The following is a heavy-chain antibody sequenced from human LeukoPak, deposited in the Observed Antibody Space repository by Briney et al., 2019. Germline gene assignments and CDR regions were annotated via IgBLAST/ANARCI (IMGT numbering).Heavy chain of an antibody. CDR3: GRDYYYGTSAPYNFGIDV. V-gene: IGHV1-18*04. Sequence: GASVKVSCEASGYTLTKYGISWVRQAPGQGPEWMGWISVYNGSTNYAQKFQGRVTMTTDTSTSTAYMELRDLKSDDTAAYYCGRDYYYGTSAPYNFGIDVWGQGTTVTVSS. CDR1: GYTLTKYG. J-gene: IGHJ6*02. CDR2: ISVYNGST. D-gene: IGHD3-10*01.